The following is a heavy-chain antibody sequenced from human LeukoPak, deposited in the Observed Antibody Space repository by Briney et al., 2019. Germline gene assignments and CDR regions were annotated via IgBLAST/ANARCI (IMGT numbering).Heavy chain of an antibody. J-gene: IGHJ6*03. CDR2: INPNSGGT. V-gene: IGHV1-2*04. CDR3: ATPSYDFWSGSDYYMDV. Sequence: AASVTVSCKASGYTFTGYYMHWVRQAPGQGLEWMGWINPNSGGTNYAQKFQGWVTMTRDTSISTAYMELSRLRSDDTAVYYCATPSYDFWSGSDYYMDVWGKGTTVTVSS. D-gene: IGHD3-3*01. CDR1: GYTFTGYY.